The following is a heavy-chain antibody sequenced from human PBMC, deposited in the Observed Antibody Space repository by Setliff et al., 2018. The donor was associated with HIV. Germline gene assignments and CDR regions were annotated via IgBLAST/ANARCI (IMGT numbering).Heavy chain of an antibody. V-gene: IGHV1-69*05. CDR1: GGTFSSYA. Sequence: GASVKVSCKASGGTFSSYAISWVRQAPGQGLEWIGGIIPIFGTANYAQKFQGRVTITTDESTGTTYMELSSLRSEDTAVYYCARDEMVVAATLLSGDMDVWGKGTTVTVSS. J-gene: IGHJ6*03. CDR2: IIPIFGTA. D-gene: IGHD2-15*01. CDR3: ARDEMVVAATLLSGDMDV.